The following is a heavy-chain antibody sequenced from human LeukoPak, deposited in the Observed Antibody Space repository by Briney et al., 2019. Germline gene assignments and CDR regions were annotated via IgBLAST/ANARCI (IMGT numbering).Heavy chain of an antibody. CDR3: ARDFRGSSWPLSDY. CDR1: GFAFSSYE. V-gene: IGHV3-48*03. Sequence: GGSLRLSCAASGFAFSSYEMNWVRQAPGQGLEWVSYISNSGSTRYYADSVKGRFTISRDNAKNSLYLQMNSLRAEDTAVYFCARDFRGSSWPLSDYWGQGTLVTVSS. CDR2: ISNSGSTR. D-gene: IGHD6-13*01. J-gene: IGHJ4*02.